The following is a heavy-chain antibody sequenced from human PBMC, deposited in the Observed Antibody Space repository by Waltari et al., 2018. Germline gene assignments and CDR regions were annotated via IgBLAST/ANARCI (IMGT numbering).Heavy chain of an antibody. V-gene: IGHV4-39*01. CDR1: GGSISSSSYY. CDR2: VYYSGST. Sequence: QLQLQESGPGLVKPSETLSLTCTVSGGSISSSSYYWGWIRQPPGKGLAWIGSVYYSGSTYDNPSLKSRVTISVDTSKNQFSLKLSSVTAADTAVYFCARCSGTYYSDFDYWGQGTLVIVSS. D-gene: IGHD3-10*02. J-gene: IGHJ4*02. CDR3: ARCSGTYYSDFDY.